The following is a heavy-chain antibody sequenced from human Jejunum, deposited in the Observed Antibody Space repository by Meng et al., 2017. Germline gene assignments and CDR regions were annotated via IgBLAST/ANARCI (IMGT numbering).Heavy chain of an antibody. CDR2: IYHTGST. V-gene: IGHV4-4*02. D-gene: IGHD5-12*01. CDR1: GGSISDSNG. CDR3: ARDLLGPAIAASGYFDP. J-gene: IGHJ5*02. Sequence: QGQLQESGPGLVKPSGTLSLTCAVSGGSISDSNGWSWVRQPPGKGLEWIGEIYHTGSTNYNPSLKSRVTMSLDKSKNQFFLDLTSVTAADTAVYYCARDLLGPAIAASGYFDPWGQGTLVTVSS.